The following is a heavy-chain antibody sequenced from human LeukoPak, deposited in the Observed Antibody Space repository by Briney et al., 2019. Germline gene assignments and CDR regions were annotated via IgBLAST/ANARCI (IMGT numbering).Heavy chain of an antibody. CDR1: GFTFSSYW. V-gene: IGHV3-7*01. D-gene: IGHD1-26*01. CDR3: AGDRGSDFVPDAFDI. CDR2: IKQDGSEK. Sequence: GGSLRLSCAASGFTFSSYWMSWVRQAPGKGLEWVANIKQDGSEKYYVDSVKGRFTISRDNAKNSLYLQMNSLRAEDTAVYYCAGDRGSDFVPDAFDIWGQGTMVTVSS. J-gene: IGHJ3*02.